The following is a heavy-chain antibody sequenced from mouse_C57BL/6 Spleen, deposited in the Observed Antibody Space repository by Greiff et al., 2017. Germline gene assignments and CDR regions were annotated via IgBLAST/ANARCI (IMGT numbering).Heavy chain of an antibody. CDR3: ARGGGNPLFDY. CDR2: IYPGDGDT. D-gene: IGHD2-1*01. Sequence: QVQLQQSGPELVKPGASVKISCKASGYAFSSSWMNWVKQRPGKGLEWIGRIYPGDGDTNFNGKFKGKATLTADKSTSTAYMQLSSLTSQDSAVYVCARGGGNPLFDYWGQGTTLTVSS. CDR1: GYAFSSSW. V-gene: IGHV1-82*01. J-gene: IGHJ2*01.